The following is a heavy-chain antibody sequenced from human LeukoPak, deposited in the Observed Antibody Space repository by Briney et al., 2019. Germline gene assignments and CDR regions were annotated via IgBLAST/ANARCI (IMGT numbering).Heavy chain of an antibody. J-gene: IGHJ4*02. Sequence: SETLSLTCAVYSGSLSGYYWSWIRQPPGKGLEWIGYIYYSGSTNYNPSLKSRVTISVDTSKNQFSLKLSSVTAADTAVYYCARSPVGTNFDYWGQGTLVTVSS. V-gene: IGHV4-59*01. CDR3: ARSPVGTNFDY. D-gene: IGHD3/OR15-3a*01. CDR2: IYYSGST. CDR1: SGSLSGYY.